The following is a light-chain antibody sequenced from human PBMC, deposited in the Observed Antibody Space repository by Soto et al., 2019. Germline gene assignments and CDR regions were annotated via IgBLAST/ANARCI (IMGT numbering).Light chain of an antibody. V-gene: IGKV1-5*03. CDR2: KAS. J-gene: IGKJ1*01. Sequence: DIQMTQSPSTLSASVGDRVTITCRASQSISSWLAWYQQKPGKAPKVLIYKASSLESGVPSRFSGSGSGTEFILTITSVQPDDSATYYCQQDNSYPWTFGQGTKVEIK. CDR3: QQDNSYPWT. CDR1: QSISSW.